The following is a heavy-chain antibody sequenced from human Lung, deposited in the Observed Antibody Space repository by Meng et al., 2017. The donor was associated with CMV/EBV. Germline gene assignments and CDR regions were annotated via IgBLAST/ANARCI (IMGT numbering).Heavy chain of an antibody. J-gene: IGHJ6*04. CDR3: ARPGRDFWSGYRAHLLMDV. V-gene: IGHV1-2*02. CDR1: GYTFTGYY. CDR2: INPNSGGT. Sequence: ASXXVSXTASGYTFTGYYMHWVRQAPGQGLEWMGWINPNSGGTNYAQKFQGRVTMTRDTSISTAYMELSRLRSDDTAVYYCARPGRDFWSGYRAHLLMDVWXKGTTVTVSS. D-gene: IGHD3-3*01.